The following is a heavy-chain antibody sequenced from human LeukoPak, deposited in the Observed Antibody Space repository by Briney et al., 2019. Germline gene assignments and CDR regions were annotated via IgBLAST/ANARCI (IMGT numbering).Heavy chain of an antibody. CDR3: AKDRLGGPYFFHY. Sequence: PGGSLRLSCASSGFTLRSYAMSWVRQAPGKGLEWVSTIGGTDVRTYYADSVKGRFTISRDNSKNTLYLQINSLRAEDTAVYFCAKDRLGGPYFFHYWGQGTLVTVSS. J-gene: IGHJ4*02. CDR2: IGGTDVRT. CDR1: GFTLRSYA. D-gene: IGHD3-16*01. V-gene: IGHV3-23*01.